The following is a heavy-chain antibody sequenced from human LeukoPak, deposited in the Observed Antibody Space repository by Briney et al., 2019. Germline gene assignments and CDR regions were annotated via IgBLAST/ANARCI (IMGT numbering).Heavy chain of an antibody. V-gene: IGHV3-30-3*01. CDR1: GFTFSSYV. CDR3: AGSYGSGSYPLDY. Sequence: PGRSLRLSCAASGFTFSSYVMHWVRQAPGKGLEWVAVISYDGSNKYYADSVKGRFTISRDNSKNTLYLQMNSLRAEDTAVYYCAGSYGSGSYPLDYWGQGTLVTVSS. J-gene: IGHJ4*02. CDR2: ISYDGSNK. D-gene: IGHD3-10*01.